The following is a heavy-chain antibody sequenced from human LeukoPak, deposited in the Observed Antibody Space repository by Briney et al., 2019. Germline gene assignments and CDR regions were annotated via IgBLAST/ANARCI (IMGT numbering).Heavy chain of an antibody. J-gene: IGHJ4*02. V-gene: IGHV4-59*08. Sequence: NSSETLPLTCSVSGASLGDYSWSWFRQPPGKRLEWIGNIFYRGSTNYDPSFKSRVSLSMDMSKSQFSLKMTSMTAADTAVYYCATFLTGYFDYWGQGELVIVSS. CDR1: GASLGDYS. CDR3: ATFLTGYFDY. D-gene: IGHD2/OR15-2a*01. CDR2: IFYRGST.